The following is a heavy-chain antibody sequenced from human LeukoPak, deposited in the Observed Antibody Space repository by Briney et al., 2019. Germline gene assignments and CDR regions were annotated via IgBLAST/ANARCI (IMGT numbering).Heavy chain of an antibody. Sequence: ASVKVSCKASGYTFSTYTISWVRQAPGQGLEWLGWISAYNGNTYYAQRLQGRVTMTTDTSTTTAYMELKSLTSDDTAVYYCARGPHHFYGMDVWGQGTTVTVSS. V-gene: IGHV1-18*04. CDR2: ISAYNGNT. J-gene: IGHJ6*02. CDR3: ARGPHHFYGMDV. CDR1: GYTFSTYT. D-gene: IGHD1-14*01.